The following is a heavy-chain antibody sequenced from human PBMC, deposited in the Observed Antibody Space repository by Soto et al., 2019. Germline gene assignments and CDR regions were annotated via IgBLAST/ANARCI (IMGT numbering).Heavy chain of an antibody. CDR3: PRVKRFGGWYGMDV. Sequence: QVQLVQSGAEVKKPGSSVKVSCKASGGTFSSYAISWVRQAPGQGLEWMGGIIPIFGTANYAQKFQGRVTITADESTSPACMGLSSVRSEDTAVYYCPRVKRFGGWYGMDVWGQGTTVTVSS. CDR2: IIPIFGTA. V-gene: IGHV1-69*12. J-gene: IGHJ6*02. CDR1: GGTFSSYA. D-gene: IGHD3-10*01.